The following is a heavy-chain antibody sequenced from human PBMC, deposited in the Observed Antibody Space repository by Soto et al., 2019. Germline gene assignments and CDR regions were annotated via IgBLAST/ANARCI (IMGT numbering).Heavy chain of an antibody. Sequence: ETLSLTCAVSGYSISSGYYWGWIRQPPGKGLEWIGSIYHSGSTYYNPSLKSRVTISVDTSENQFSLKLSSVTAADTAVYYCARDFEESLNYYDSSGYYLYYFDYWGQGTLVTVSS. V-gene: IGHV4-38-2*02. CDR3: ARDFEESLNYYDSSGYYLYYFDY. CDR1: GYSISSGYY. D-gene: IGHD3-22*01. J-gene: IGHJ4*02. CDR2: IYHSGST.